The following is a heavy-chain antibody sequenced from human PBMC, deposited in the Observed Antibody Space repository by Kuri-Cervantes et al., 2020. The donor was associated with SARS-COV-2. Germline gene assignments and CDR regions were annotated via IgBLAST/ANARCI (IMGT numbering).Heavy chain of an antibody. Sequence: SETLSLTCAVYGGSFSGYYWSWIRQPPGKGLEWIGEINHSGSTNYNPSLKSRVTISVDKSKNQFSLKLSSVTAADTAVYYCARVRDIVLMVYAIRGWFDPWGQGTRVTVSS. CDR2: INHSGST. D-gene: IGHD2-8*01. CDR3: ARVRDIVLMVYAIRGWFDP. CDR1: GGSFSGYY. V-gene: IGHV4-34*01. J-gene: IGHJ5*02.